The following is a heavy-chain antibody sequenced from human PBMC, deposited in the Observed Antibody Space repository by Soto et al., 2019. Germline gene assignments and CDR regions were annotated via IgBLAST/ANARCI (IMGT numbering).Heavy chain of an antibody. CDR3: ARERGSGWTFDY. J-gene: IGHJ4*02. Sequence: GGSLSLSCAASGFTFSTYSMNWVRQAPGKGLEWASSISSSSTIYYADSVKGRFTISRDNVQNSLYLQMHSLRAEDTAVYYCARERGSGWTFDYWGQGTLVTVSS. D-gene: IGHD6-19*01. CDR2: ISSSSTI. V-gene: IGHV3-48*01. CDR1: GFTFSTYS.